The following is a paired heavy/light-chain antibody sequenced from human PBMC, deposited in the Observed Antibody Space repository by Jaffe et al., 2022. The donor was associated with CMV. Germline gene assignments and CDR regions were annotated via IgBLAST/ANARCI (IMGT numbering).Heavy chain of an antibody. Sequence: QVQLQESGPGLVKPSGTLSLTCAVSGDSISSSKWWSWVRQPPGKGLEWIGEIYHDGSTNYNPSLKSRVTISVDKSKNQFSLKLSSVTAADTAVYYCARRPQEHDYGHGGYYSYYYYMDVWGKGTTVTVSS. CDR1: GDSISSSKW. CDR2: IYHDGST. V-gene: IGHV4-4*02. J-gene: IGHJ6*03. D-gene: IGHD4-17*01. CDR3: ARRPQEHDYGHGGYYSYYYYMDV.
Light chain of an antibody. CDR3: QQRSNWQT. J-gene: IGKJ2*01. Sequence: EIVLTQSPATLSLSPGERATLSCRASQSVSSYLAWYQQKPGQAPRLLIYDASNRATGIPARFSGSGSGTDFTLTISSLEPEDFAVYYCQQRSNWQTFGQGTKLEIK. V-gene: IGKV3-11*01. CDR2: DAS. CDR1: QSVSSY.